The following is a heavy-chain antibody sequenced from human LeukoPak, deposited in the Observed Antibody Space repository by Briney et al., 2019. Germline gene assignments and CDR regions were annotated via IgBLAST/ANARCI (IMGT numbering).Heavy chain of an antibody. V-gene: IGHV3-33*01. Sequence: GSLRLSCAASGFTFSSYGMHWVRQAPGKGLEWVAVIWYDGSNKYYADSVKGRFTISRDNSKNTLYLQMKSLRAEDTAVYYCARDSSTRGYFDYWGQGTLVTVSS. CDR1: GFTFSSYG. J-gene: IGHJ4*02. D-gene: IGHD6-13*01. CDR2: IWYDGSNK. CDR3: ARDSSTRGYFDY.